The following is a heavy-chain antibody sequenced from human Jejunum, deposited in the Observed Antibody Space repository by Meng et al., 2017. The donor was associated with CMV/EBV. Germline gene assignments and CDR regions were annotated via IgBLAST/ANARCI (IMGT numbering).Heavy chain of an antibody. Sequence: ASGITVSSYAMSWVRQAPGKGLEWVSEISSGGASTYYADSVKGRFTISRDNSKNTLYLQMNSLRAEDTALYYCAKDRDGNWYFDLWGRGTLVTVSS. CDR2: ISSGGAST. D-gene: IGHD3-10*01. CDR3: AKDRDGNWYFDL. V-gene: IGHV3-23*01. J-gene: IGHJ2*01. CDR1: GITVSSYA.